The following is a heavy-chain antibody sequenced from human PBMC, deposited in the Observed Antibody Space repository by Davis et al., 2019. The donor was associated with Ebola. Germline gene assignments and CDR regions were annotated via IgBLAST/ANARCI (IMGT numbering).Heavy chain of an antibody. CDR1: GGSISSGGYS. CDR3: ARDHARPWGSYFDY. D-gene: IGHD7-27*01. Sequence: LRLSCAVSGGSISSGGYSWSWIRQPPGKGLEWIGYIYHSGSTYYNPSRKSRVTISVDRSKNQFSLKLSSVTAADTAVYYCARDHARPWGSYFDYWGQGTLVTVSS. V-gene: IGHV4-30-2*01. J-gene: IGHJ4*02. CDR2: IYHSGST.